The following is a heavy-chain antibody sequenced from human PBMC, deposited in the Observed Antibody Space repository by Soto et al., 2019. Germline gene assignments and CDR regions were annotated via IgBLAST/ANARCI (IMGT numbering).Heavy chain of an antibody. CDR2: ISYSGGT. D-gene: IGHD3-10*01. Sequence: QVQLQESGPGLVKPSETLSLSCIVSGGSVTSENYFWTWIRQAPGMSLEWIGYISYSGGTGYNASLKSRVTMSLDKSKNQFALNLSSVTAADAAIYYCARDRGFGSGSYGLDFWGPGTVVTVSS. V-gene: IGHV4-61*01. J-gene: IGHJ4*02. CDR1: GGSVTSENYF. CDR3: ARDRGFGSGSYGLDF.